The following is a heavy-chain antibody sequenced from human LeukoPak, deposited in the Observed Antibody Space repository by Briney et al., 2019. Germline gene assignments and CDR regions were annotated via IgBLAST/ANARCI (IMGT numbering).Heavy chain of an antibody. V-gene: IGHV4-59*08. D-gene: IGHD2-15*01. J-gene: IGHJ4*02. Sequence: SETLSLTCRVSGASVSNYYWSWIRQSPRKGLEWIGFFHYSGSPNYNPSLNSRVTTSIDTSMNQLSLTLVSVTAADTAVYFCARHHDGGPKLRLDFWGLGVLVTVSS. CDR2: FHYSGSP. CDR1: GASVSNYY. CDR3: ARHHDGGPKLRLDF.